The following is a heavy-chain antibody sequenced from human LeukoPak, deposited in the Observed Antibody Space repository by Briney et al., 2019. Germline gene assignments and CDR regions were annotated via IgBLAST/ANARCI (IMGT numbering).Heavy chain of an antibody. CDR2: ISAYNGNT. CDR1: GYTFTSYA. J-gene: IGHJ5*02. D-gene: IGHD2-21*02. CDR3: AVLTALSESRFDP. V-gene: IGHV1-18*01. Sequence: ASVKVSCKASGYTFTSYAMNWVRQAPGQGLEWMGWISAYNGNTNYAQKLQGRVTMTTDTSTSTAYMELRSLRSDDTAVYYCAVLTALSESRFDPWGQGTLVTVSS.